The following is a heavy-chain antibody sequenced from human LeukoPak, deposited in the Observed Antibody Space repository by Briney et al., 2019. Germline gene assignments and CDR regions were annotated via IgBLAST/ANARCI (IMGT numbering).Heavy chain of an antibody. V-gene: IGHV3-33*01. D-gene: IGHD4-23*01. CDR2: IWYDGSNK. CDR3: ARDRDGGADASDI. CDR1: GFTFSSYG. J-gene: IGHJ3*02. Sequence: PGGSLRLSCAASGFTFSSYGMHWVRQAPGKGLEWVAVIWYDGSNKYYADSVKGRFTISRDNSKNTLYLQMNSLRAEDTAVYYCARDRDGGADASDIWGQGTMVTVSS.